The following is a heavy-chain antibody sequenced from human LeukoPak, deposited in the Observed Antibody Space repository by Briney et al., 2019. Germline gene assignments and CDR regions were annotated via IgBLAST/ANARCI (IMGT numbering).Heavy chain of an antibody. CDR1: GFTFDTYW. D-gene: IGHD1-26*01. J-gene: IGHJ4*02. V-gene: IGHV3-7*01. CDR2: IKEDGSEK. CDR3: AGDLHSATQYDPFDH. Sequence: GGSLRLSCAASGFTFDTYWMDWVRQAPGKGLEWVATIKEDGSEKYYVDSVKGRFTVSRDNAKNSLYLQMNSLRAEDTAVYYCAGDLHSATQYDPFDHWGQGTVVAVSS.